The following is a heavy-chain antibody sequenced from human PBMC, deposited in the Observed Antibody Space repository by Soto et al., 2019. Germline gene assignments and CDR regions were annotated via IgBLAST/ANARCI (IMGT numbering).Heavy chain of an antibody. J-gene: IGHJ3*02. Sequence: GGSLRLSCAASGFTFSSYAMSWVRQAPGKGLEWVSAISGSGGSTYYADSVKGRFTISRDNSKNTLYLQMNSLRAEDTAVYYCARDGYSSSWYSAFDIWGQGTMVTVSS. CDR2: ISGSGGST. CDR1: GFTFSSYA. V-gene: IGHV3-23*01. D-gene: IGHD6-13*01. CDR3: ARDGYSSSWYSAFDI.